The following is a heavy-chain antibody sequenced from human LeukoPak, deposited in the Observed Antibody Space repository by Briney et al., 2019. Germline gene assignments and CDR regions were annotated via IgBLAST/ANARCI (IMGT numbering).Heavy chain of an antibody. D-gene: IGHD5-24*01. CDR3: ARAPWDGPDY. CDR2: IWYDGTNE. J-gene: IGHJ4*02. V-gene: IGHV3-33*01. CDR1: GFTFSSYG. Sequence: GGSLRLSCVASGFTFSSYGMQWVRQAPGKGLEWVALIWYDGTNENYADSVKGRFTISKDRSKNTLSLQMNSLKVEDTAVYYCARAPWDGPDYWGQGTLVTVSS.